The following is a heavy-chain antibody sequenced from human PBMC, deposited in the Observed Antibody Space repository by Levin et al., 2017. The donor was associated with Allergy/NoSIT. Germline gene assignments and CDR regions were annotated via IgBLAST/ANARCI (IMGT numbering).Heavy chain of an antibody. Sequence: GGSLRLSCAASGFTFSNSDMNWVHQAPGKGLEWVSGVSWNGSRTHYADSVKGRFIISRDNSRNTLYLQTNSLRAEDTAVYYCVRNPVPLNYLRDMIGENTGYFNYFDYWGQGTLVTVSS. CDR3: VRNPVPLNYLRDMIGENTGYFNYFDY. J-gene: IGHJ4*02. V-gene: IGHV3-35*01. CDR1: GFTFSNSD. CDR2: VSWNGSRT. D-gene: IGHD3-9*01.